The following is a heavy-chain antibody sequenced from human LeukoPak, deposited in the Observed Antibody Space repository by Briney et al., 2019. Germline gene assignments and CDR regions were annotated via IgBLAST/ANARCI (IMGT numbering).Heavy chain of an antibody. D-gene: IGHD1-26*01. Sequence: GGPQRLSCAACVLLYSRYEVQCLRHAPEEGREGVSYISSRGRTIFYADPVKGGFTISRDNSKNTQDLHMSSLKAEDTAIYYCANWQSGSRVFFDYWGQGTLVTVSS. CDR3: ANWQSGSRVFFDY. V-gene: IGHV3-48*03. CDR2: ISSRGRTI. J-gene: IGHJ4*02. CDR1: VLLYSRYE.